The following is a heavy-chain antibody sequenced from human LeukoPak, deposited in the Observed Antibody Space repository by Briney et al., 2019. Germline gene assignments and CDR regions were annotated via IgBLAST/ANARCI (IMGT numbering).Heavy chain of an antibody. J-gene: IGHJ4*02. Sequence: PSETLSLTCAVSGYSISSGYYWGWIRQSPGEGLEWLRNIYHTGTTYYNPSLKSRVTISLDTSRNQFSLKVTSLTAADTAIYTCARLSPRYEDGGSHFFDYWGQGTLVIVSS. CDR2: IYHTGTT. CDR3: ARLSPRYEDGGSHFFDY. V-gene: IGHV4-38-2*01. D-gene: IGHD1-26*01. CDR1: GYSISSGYY.